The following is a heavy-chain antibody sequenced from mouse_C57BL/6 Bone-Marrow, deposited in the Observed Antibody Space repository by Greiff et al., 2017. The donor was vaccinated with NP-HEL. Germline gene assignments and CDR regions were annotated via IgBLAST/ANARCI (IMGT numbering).Heavy chain of an antibody. J-gene: IGHJ3*01. D-gene: IGHD1-1*01. Sequence: QVQLQQSGAELVRPGASVKLSCKASGYTFTDYYINWVKQRPGQGLEWIARIYPGSGNTYYNEKFKGKATLTAEKSSSPAYMQLSSLTSEDSAVYFCANYAYWGQGTLVTVSA. V-gene: IGHV1-76*01. CDR3: ANYAY. CDR1: GYTFTDYY. CDR2: IYPGSGNT.